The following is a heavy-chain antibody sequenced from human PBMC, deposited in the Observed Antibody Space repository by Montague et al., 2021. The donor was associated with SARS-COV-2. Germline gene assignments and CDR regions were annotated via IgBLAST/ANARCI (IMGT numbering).Heavy chain of an antibody. J-gene: IGHJ3*01. CDR3: ARDHGDGYNNREAFDV. V-gene: IGHV3-20*04. Sequence: SLRLSCAASRFTFSDFWMNWVRQAPGKGLEWVSAIRWNGDTKGYADSVKGRFTISRDNAKNSLYLQMNSLTVGDTALYYCARDHGDGYNNREAFDVWGRGTMVTVSS. CDR2: IRWNGDTK. CDR1: RFTFSDFW. D-gene: IGHD5-24*01.